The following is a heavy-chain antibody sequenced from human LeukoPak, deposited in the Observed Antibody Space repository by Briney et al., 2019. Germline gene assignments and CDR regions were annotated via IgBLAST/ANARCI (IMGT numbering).Heavy chain of an antibody. Sequence: GGSLRLSCAASGFTFSSYAMHWVRQAPGKGLEWVAVISYDGSNKYYADSVKGRFTISRDNSKNTLYLQMNSLRAEDTAVYYCARDEHAAAGGRCWGQGTLVTVSS. CDR1: GFTFSSYA. D-gene: IGHD6-13*01. V-gene: IGHV3-30-3*01. CDR3: ARDEHAAAGGRC. CDR2: ISYDGSNK. J-gene: IGHJ4*02.